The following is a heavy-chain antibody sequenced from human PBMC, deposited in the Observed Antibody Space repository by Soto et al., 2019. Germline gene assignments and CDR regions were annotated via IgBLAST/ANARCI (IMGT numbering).Heavy chain of an antibody. CDR3: ARRGPSYSYYYYYYMDV. J-gene: IGHJ6*03. CDR2: IYYSGST. D-gene: IGHD1-26*01. Sequence: PSETLSLTCTVSGGSISSGGYYWSWIRQHPGKGLEWIGYIYYSGSTYYNPSLKSRVTISVDTSKNQFSLKLSSVTAADTAVYYCARRGPSYSYYYYYYMDVWGKGTTVTVSS. CDR1: GGSISSGGYY. V-gene: IGHV4-31*03.